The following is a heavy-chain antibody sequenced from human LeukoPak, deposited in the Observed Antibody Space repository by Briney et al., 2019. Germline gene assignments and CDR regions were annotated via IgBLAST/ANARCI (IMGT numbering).Heavy chain of an antibody. CDR2: IYHSGST. Sequence: PSGTLSLTCAVSGGSISSSNWWSWVRQPPGKGLEWIGEIYHSGSTNYNPSLKSRVTMSVDTSKNQFSLKLSSVTAADTAVYYCARVVDYNSSWSRFDYWGQGTLVTVSS. CDR1: GGSISSSNW. J-gene: IGHJ4*02. V-gene: IGHV4-4*02. D-gene: IGHD6-13*01. CDR3: ARVVDYNSSWSRFDY.